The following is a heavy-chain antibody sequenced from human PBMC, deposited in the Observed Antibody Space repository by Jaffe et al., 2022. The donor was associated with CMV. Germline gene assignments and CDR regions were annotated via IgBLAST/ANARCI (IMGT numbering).Heavy chain of an antibody. J-gene: IGHJ4*02. CDR1: GFTFSSYW. CDR3: VRGGASGWSL. Sequence: EVQVVESGGGLVQPGGSLRLSCAASGFTFSSYWMHWVRQAPGKGLVWVSLIKTDGSSPIYADSVKGRFTISRDNAENTVYLQMNSLRVEDTAVYYCVRGGASGWSLWGQGTLVTVSS. D-gene: IGHD6-19*01. V-gene: IGHV3-74*01. CDR2: IKTDGSSP.